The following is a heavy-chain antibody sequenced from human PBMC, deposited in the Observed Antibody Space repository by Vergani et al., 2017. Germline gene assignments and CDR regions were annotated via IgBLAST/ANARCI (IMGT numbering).Heavy chain of an antibody. Sequence: QVQLVESGGGVVQPGTSLRLSCVVSGFAPNRYAMYWVRQAPGKGLEWVVGISFDGTNEYYPDLVKGRFTISRDIAKNTLYLQVRSLRLEDTGVYHCVRDRDLCAGGRCYTEAWDYWGQGTPVTVSS. V-gene: IGHV3-30-3*01. J-gene: IGHJ4*02. D-gene: IGHD2-2*02. CDR3: VRDRDLCAGGRCYTEAWDY. CDR2: ISFDGTNE. CDR1: GFAPNRYA.